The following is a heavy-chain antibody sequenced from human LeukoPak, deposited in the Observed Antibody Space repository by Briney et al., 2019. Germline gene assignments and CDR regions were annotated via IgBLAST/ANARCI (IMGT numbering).Heavy chain of an antibody. Sequence: ASVKVSCKASGYTFTSYGISWVRQAPGQGLEWMGCISAYNGNTTYAQKLQGRVTMTTDTSTSTDYLELRSLRSDDTAVYYCARDRKGLLELRNWFDPWGQGTLVTVSS. CDR3: ARDRKGLLELRNWFDP. CDR2: ISAYNGNT. J-gene: IGHJ5*02. D-gene: IGHD1-7*01. CDR1: GYTFTSYG. V-gene: IGHV1-18*01.